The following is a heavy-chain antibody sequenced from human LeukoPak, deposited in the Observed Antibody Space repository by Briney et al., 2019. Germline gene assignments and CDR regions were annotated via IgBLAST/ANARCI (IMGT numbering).Heavy chain of an antibody. Sequence: SETLSLTCTVSGGSISSYYWSWIRQPPGKGLEWIGYIYYSGSTNYNPSLKSRVTISVDTSKNQFSLKLSSVTAADTAVYYCARQGWIQLWPTRSLDYWGQGTLVTVSS. J-gene: IGHJ4*02. CDR3: ARQGWIQLWPTRSLDY. CDR1: GGSISSYY. V-gene: IGHV4-59*08. D-gene: IGHD5-18*01. CDR2: IYYSGST.